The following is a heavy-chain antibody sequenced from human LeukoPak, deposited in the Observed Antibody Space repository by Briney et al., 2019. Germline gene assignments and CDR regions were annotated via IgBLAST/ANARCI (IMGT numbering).Heavy chain of an antibody. V-gene: IGHV4-34*01. Sequence: KASETLSLTCAVYGGSFSGYYWSWIRQPPGKGLEWIREINHSGSTNYNPSLKSRVTISVDTSKNQFSLKLSSVTAADTAVYYCAIGYVTDQRAFDYWGQGTLVTVSS. J-gene: IGHJ4*02. D-gene: IGHD3-16*01. CDR2: INHSGST. CDR3: AIGYVTDQRAFDY. CDR1: GGSFSGYY.